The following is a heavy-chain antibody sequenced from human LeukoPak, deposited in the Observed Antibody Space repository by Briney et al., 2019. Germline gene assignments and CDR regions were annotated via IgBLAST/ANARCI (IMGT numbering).Heavy chain of an antibody. CDR2: IKKDGSEK. CDR1: GFYFNDFW. Sequence: GGSLRLSCAASGFYFNDFWMGWVRQAPGKGLEWVASIKKDGSEKNYVDSVRGRFTISRDSAQKLLYLQMTSLRVDDTAVYYCARVAQLGPLTADYWGQGTLVTVSS. CDR3: ARVAQLGPLTADY. D-gene: IGHD6-6*01. J-gene: IGHJ4*02. V-gene: IGHV3-7*03.